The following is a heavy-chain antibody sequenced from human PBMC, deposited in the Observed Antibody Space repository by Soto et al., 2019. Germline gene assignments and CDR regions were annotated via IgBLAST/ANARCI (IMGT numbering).Heavy chain of an antibody. Sequence: ASVKVSCKVSGNTLTGLPMHWVRQAPGKGLEWMGSLDYEEGERILAQRFQGRVTMTEDTSTDTAYMELSSLKSEDTAVYYCAAGVTTFDYWGQGTLVTVSS. CDR1: GNTLTGLP. J-gene: IGHJ4*02. V-gene: IGHV1-24*01. CDR2: LDYEEGER. D-gene: IGHD4-17*01. CDR3: AAGVTTFDY.